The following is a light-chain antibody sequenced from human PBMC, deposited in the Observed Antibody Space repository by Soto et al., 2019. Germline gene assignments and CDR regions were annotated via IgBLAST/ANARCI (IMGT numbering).Light chain of an antibody. CDR3: QQYNSYSYT. V-gene: IGKV1-5*01. J-gene: IGKJ2*01. CDR1: QSINSW. Sequence: DIQMTQSPSTLSASVGDRVTITCRARQSINSWLAWYQQKPGKAPKLLIYDASSLESGVPSRFSGSGSGTEFTLTISSLQPDDFATYYCQQYNSYSYTFGQGTKLEIK. CDR2: DAS.